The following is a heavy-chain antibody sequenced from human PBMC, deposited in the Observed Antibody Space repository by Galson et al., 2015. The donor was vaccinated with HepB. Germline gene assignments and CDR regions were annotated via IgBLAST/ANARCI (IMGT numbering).Heavy chain of an antibody. V-gene: IGHV1-18*01. CDR2: ISAYNGNT. CDR3: ARVRVSDYYVSSGLVY. Sequence: SVKVSCKASGYTFTSYGISWVRQAPGQGLEWMGWISAYNGNTNYAQKLQGRVTMTTDTSTSTAYMELRSLRSDDTAVYYCARVRVSDYYVSSGLVYWGQGTLVTVSS. CDR1: GYTFTSYG. J-gene: IGHJ4*02. D-gene: IGHD3-22*01.